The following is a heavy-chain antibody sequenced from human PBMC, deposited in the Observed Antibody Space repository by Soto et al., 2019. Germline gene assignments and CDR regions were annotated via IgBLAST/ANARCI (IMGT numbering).Heavy chain of an antibody. V-gene: IGHV4-59*01. CDR1: GASIRSYY. D-gene: IGHD1-26*01. CDR2: IYYSGYT. CDR3: ARCFSGNYPSRPEEQYYFDS. Sequence: SETLSLTCTASGASIRSYYWSSIRQPPGQGQEWIGYIYYSGYTSYNPSLKSRVTISVDTSKNQFSLKLNSVTAADTAVYYCARCFSGNYPSRPEEQYYFDSWGQGILATVSS. J-gene: IGHJ4*02.